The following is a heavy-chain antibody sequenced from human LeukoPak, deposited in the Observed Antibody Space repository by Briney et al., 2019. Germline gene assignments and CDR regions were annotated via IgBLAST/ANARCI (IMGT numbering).Heavy chain of an antibody. Sequence: GGSLRLSCTVSGFTLSSYEMSWIRQAPGKGLEWVSSIDYSGGSSYYADSVKGRFTISRDDSKNTLYLQLNSLRAEDTAVYYCTRGQHSGWYVGPYYYMDVWGKGNPGHRLL. J-gene: IGHJ6*03. CDR3: TRGQHSGWYVGPYYYMDV. D-gene: IGHD6-19*01. CDR1: GFTLSSYE. CDR2: IDYSGGSS. V-gene: IGHV3-23*01.